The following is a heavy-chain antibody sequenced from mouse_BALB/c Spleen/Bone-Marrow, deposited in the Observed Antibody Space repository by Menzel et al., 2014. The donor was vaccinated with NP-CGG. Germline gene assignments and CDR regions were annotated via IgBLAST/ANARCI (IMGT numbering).Heavy chain of an antibody. Sequence: VQLQQSGPGLVAPSQSLSITCTVSGFSLTGYGVNWVRQPPGKGLEWLGMIWGDGSTDYNSALKSRLSISKDNSKSQVFLKMNSLQTDDTAGYYCASSTMITTGFAYWGQGTLVTVSA. CDR1: GFSLTGYG. CDR3: ASSTMITTGFAY. J-gene: IGHJ3*01. CDR2: IWGDGST. V-gene: IGHV2-6-7*01. D-gene: IGHD2-4*01.